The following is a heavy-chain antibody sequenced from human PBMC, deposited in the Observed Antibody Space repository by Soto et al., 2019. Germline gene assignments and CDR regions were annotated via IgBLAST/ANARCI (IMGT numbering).Heavy chain of an antibody. D-gene: IGHD2-15*01. Sequence: GGSLRLSCAASGFTFDDYAMHWVRQAPGKGLEWVSGISWNSGSIGYADSVKGRFTISRDNAKNSLYLQMNSLRAEDTALYYCAKGAYCSGGSCLSWFDPWGQGTLVTVSS. J-gene: IGHJ5*02. CDR2: ISWNSGSI. V-gene: IGHV3-9*01. CDR1: GFTFDDYA. CDR3: AKGAYCSGGSCLSWFDP.